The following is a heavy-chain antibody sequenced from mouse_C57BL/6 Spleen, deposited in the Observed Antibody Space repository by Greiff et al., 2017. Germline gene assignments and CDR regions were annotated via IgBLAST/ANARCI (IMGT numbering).Heavy chain of an antibody. CDR1: GYAFSSSW. V-gene: IGHV1-82*01. Sequence: QVQLQQSGPELVKPGASVKISCKASGYAFSSSWMNWVKQRPGKGLEWIGRIYPGDGDTNYNGKFKGKATLTADKSSSTAYMQLSSLTSEDSAVYFCASHYGSPYYFDYWGQGTTLTVSS. CDR2: IYPGDGDT. CDR3: ASHYGSPYYFDY. J-gene: IGHJ2*01. D-gene: IGHD1-1*01.